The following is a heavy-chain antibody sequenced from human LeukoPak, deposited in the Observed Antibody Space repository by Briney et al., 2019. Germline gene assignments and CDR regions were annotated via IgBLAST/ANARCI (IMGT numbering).Heavy chain of an antibody. CDR1: AFTFSSYS. Sequence: GGSLRLSCAASAFTFSSYSMNWVRQAPGKGLEWVSFISTSSSYIHYADSVKGRFTISRDNAKNSLYLQMNSLRAEDTAVYYCARTSDTSGGLYWYFDLWGRGTLVTVSS. CDR2: ISTSSSYI. D-gene: IGHD3-22*01. J-gene: IGHJ2*01. V-gene: IGHV3-21*01. CDR3: ARTSDTSGGLYWYFDL.